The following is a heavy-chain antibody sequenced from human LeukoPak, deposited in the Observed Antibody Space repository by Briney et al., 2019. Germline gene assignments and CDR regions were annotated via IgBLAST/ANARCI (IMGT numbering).Heavy chain of an antibody. Sequence: PGGSLRLSCAASEFTFSTYGMHWVRQAPGKGLEWVAFIRYDGSNKYYADSVKGRFTISRDNSKNTLYLQMNSLRAEDTAVYYCAKVVGEFLNYYYYYMDVWGKGTTVTISS. J-gene: IGHJ6*03. CDR1: EFTFSTYG. CDR2: IRYDGSNK. V-gene: IGHV3-30*02. CDR3: AKVVGEFLNYYYYYMDV. D-gene: IGHD3-10*01.